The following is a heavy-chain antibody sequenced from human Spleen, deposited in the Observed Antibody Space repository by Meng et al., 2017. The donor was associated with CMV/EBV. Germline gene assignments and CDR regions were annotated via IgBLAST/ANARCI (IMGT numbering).Heavy chain of an antibody. CDR1: GGSISSGDYY. J-gene: IGHJ5*02. CDR2: IYYSGST. V-gene: IGHV4-30-4*08. Sequence: LRLSCTVSGGSISSGDYYWSWIRQPPGKGLEWIGYIYYSGSTYYNPSLKSRVTISVDTSKNQFSLKLSSVTAADTAVYYCASRPYDFWSGYYIGFDPWGQGTLVTVSS. D-gene: IGHD3-3*01. CDR3: ASRPYDFWSGYYIGFDP.